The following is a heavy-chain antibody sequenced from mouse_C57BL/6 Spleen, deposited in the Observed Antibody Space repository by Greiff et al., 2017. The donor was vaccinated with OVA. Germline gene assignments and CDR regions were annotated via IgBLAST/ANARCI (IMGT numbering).Heavy chain of an antibody. CDR2: IDPNSGGT. Sequence: QVQLQQPGAELVKPGASVKLSCKASGYTFTSYWMHWVKQRPGRGLEWIGRIDPNSGGTKYNEKFKSKATLTVDKPSSTAYMQLSSLTSEDSAVSYCARSPYYYGSSRYYYSMDYWGQGTSVTVSS. V-gene: IGHV1-72*01. CDR3: ARSPYYYGSSRYYYSMDY. CDR1: GYTFTSYW. J-gene: IGHJ4*01. D-gene: IGHD1-1*01.